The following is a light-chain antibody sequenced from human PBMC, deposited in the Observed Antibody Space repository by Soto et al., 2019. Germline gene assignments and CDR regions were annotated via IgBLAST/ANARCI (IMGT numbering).Light chain of an antibody. Sequence: QSALTQPASVSGSPGQSVTISCTGISSDVGAYNSVSWYQQHPDKAPQLMVFYDTPRPSAVSYRFSSSSTCDTASLTITSLLAGDEAGYFCCSSSPGSTEVFGTGTKVTVL. J-gene: IGLJ1*01. V-gene: IGLV2-23*01. CDR3: CSSSPGSTEV. CDR2: YDT. CDR1: SSDVGAYNS.